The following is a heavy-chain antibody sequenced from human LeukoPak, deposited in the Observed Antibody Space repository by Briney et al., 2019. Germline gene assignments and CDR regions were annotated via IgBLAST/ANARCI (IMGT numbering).Heavy chain of an antibody. CDR2: ISSSSSYI. Sequence: GGSLRLSCAASGFTFSSYSMNWVRQAPGKGLEWVSSISSSSSYIYYADSVKGRFTSSRDNAKNSLYLQMNSLRAEDTAVYYCARDSDYYDSSGYYLNWFDPWGQGTLVTVSS. V-gene: IGHV3-21*01. CDR3: ARDSDYYDSSGYYLNWFDP. D-gene: IGHD3-22*01. J-gene: IGHJ5*02. CDR1: GFTFSSYS.